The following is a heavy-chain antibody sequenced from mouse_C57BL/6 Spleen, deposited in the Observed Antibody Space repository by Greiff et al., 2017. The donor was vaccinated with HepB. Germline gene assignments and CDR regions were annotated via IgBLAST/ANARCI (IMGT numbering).Heavy chain of an antibody. V-gene: IGHV1-26*01. D-gene: IGHD1-1*01. J-gene: IGHJ1*03. CDR1: GYTFTDYY. Sequence: VQLQQSGPELVKPGASVKISCKASGYTFTDYYMNWVKQSHGKSLEWIGDINPNNGGTSYNQKFKGKATLTVDKSSSTAYRELRSLTSEDSAVYYCARGGSSYIWYFDVWGTGTTVTVSS. CDR2: INPNNGGT. CDR3: ARGGSSYIWYFDV.